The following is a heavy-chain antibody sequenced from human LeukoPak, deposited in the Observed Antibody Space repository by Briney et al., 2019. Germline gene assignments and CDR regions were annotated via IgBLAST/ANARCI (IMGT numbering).Heavy chain of an antibody. CDR2: INHSGST. CDR3: ASDCFRYCSSTSSYAGLYYYGMDV. V-gene: IGHV4-34*01. J-gene: IGHJ6*04. D-gene: IGHD2-2*01. Sequence: SETLSLTCAVYGGSFSGYYWSWIRQPPGKGLEWIGEINHSGSTNYNPSLKSRVTISVDTSKDQFSLKLSSVTAADTAVYYCASDCFRYCSSTSSYAGLYYYGMDVWGKGTTVTVSS. CDR1: GGSFSGYY.